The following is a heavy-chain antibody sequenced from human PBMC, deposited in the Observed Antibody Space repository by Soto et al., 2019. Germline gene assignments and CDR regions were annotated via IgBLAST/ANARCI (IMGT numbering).Heavy chain of an antibody. CDR1: GFTFDTYG. CDR2: ISYEGSNT. V-gene: IGHV3-30-3*01. J-gene: IGHJ6*02. CDR3: ARVTPGNNLYYFSGLDF. D-gene: IGHD1-1*01. Sequence: QPGGSLGLSCVASGFTFDTYGIHWVRQAPGKGLQWVALISYEGSNTYYADSVRGRFTISRDNSKNTLYLQMNTLRPEDTGLYYCARVTPGNNLYYFSGLDFWGQGTSVTVSS.